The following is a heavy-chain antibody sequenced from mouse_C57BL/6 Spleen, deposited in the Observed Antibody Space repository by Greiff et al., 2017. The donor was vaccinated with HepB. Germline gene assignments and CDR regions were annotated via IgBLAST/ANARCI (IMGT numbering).Heavy chain of an antibody. CDR3: ARKGYYGNPYAMDY. Sequence: VQLQQSGPELVKPGASVKISCKASGYSFTDYNMNWVKQSNGKSLEWIGVTNPNYGTTSYNQKFKGKATLTVDQSSSTAYMQLNSLTSEDSAVYYCARKGYYGNPYAMDYWGQGTSVTVSS. D-gene: IGHD2-1*01. V-gene: IGHV1-39*01. CDR1: GYSFTDYN. CDR2: TNPNYGTT. J-gene: IGHJ4*01.